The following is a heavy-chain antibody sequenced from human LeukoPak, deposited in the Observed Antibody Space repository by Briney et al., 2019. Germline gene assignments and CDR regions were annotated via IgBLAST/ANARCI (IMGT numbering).Heavy chain of an antibody. D-gene: IGHD1-26*01. V-gene: IGHV3-23*01. CDR2: ISGSGGST. Sequence: PGGSLRLSCTASGFTFSSYAMNWVRQAPGKGLEWVSAISGSGGSTYYADSVKGRFTISRDNSKNTLYLQMNSLRAEDTAVYYCAKDQWESTGPFDYWGQGTLVTVSS. CDR3: AKDQWESTGPFDY. J-gene: IGHJ4*02. CDR1: GFTFSSYA.